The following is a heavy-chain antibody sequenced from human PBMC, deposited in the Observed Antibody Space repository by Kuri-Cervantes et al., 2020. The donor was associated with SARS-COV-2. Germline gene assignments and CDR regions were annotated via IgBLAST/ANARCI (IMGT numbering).Heavy chain of an antibody. D-gene: IGHD3-10*01. CDR2: TYFRPKWYN. V-gene: IGHV6-1*01. CDR1: GDSVYSNSAA. CDR3: ARGKTMVRGENYYYMDV. Sequence: SQTLPLTCAISGDSVYSNSAAWNWIRQSPSRGLEWLGSTYFRPKWYNDYAVSVKSLITINPETSKKQFSLQLNSVTPEDTAVYYCARGKTMVRGENYYYMDVWCKGTTVTVSS. J-gene: IGHJ6*03.